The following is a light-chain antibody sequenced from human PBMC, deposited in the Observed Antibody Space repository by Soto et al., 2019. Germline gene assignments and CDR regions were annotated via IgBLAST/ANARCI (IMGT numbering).Light chain of an antibody. Sequence: DIQMTQSPSSLSASVGDRVTITCRASQSIRNYLNWYQQKPGKAPKLLIYAASSLQSGVPSRFSGSGSGTDFTLTISSLQPEDFAVYYCQQSYNTPYTFGQGTKLEIK. CDR3: QQSYNTPYT. CDR1: QSIRNY. CDR2: AAS. J-gene: IGKJ2*01. V-gene: IGKV1-39*01.